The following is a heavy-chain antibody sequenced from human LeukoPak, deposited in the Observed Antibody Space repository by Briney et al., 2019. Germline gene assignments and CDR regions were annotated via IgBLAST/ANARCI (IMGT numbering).Heavy chain of an antibody. CDR2: MNPNSGNT. Sequence: VASVKVSCKASGYTFTSYDINWVRQATGQGLEWMGWMNPNSGNTGYAQKFQGRVTITRNTSISTAYMELSSLRSEDTAVYYCARGKADTAAIDYWGQGTLVTVSS. V-gene: IGHV1-8*03. J-gene: IGHJ4*02. CDR3: ARGKADTAAIDY. D-gene: IGHD6-13*01. CDR1: GYTFTSYD.